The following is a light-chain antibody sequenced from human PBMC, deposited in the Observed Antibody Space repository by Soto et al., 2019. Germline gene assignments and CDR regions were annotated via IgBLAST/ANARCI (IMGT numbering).Light chain of an antibody. CDR1: SSNIGAGYD. Sequence: QSVLTQPPSVSGAPGQRVTISCTGSSSNIGAGYDVHWYQQFPGTAPKLLIYGNTNRPSGVPDRFSGSKSGTSASLAITGLQAEDEADYYCCSYAGSSTAWFGGGTKLTVL. CDR2: GNT. V-gene: IGLV1-40*01. J-gene: IGLJ3*02. CDR3: CSYAGSSTAW.